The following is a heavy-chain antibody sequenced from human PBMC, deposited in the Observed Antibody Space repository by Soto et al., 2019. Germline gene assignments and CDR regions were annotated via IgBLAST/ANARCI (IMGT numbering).Heavy chain of an antibody. CDR1: GFSLNTRGVG. J-gene: IGHJ6*02. V-gene: IGHV2-5*02. CDR2: IYWDDDR. D-gene: IGHD3-10*01. CDR3: IRDSSGSDFGMDV. Sequence: QITLKESGPTLVKPTQTLTLTCTFSGFSLNTRGVGVGWVRQPPGQALEWLALIYWDDDRRYSPSLKTRLTITKDTSQNQVILIVTNVDPVDTATYYCIRDSSGSDFGMDVWGQGTTVTVS.